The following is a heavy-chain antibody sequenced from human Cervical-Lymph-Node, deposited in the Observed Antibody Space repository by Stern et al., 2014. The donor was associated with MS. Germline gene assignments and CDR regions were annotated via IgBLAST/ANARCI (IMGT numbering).Heavy chain of an antibody. CDR2: ISSYNGNT. CDR3: ARERLRDFNDYHFDS. Sequence: VQLAESGPEVRQPGASVRVSCKASGYTFTTPNYGIAWVREAPGRGLEWMGWISSYNGNTVYAQKLQDRVTMTTDTSTSTAYMELRSLRSDDTAFYYCARERLRDFNDYHFDSWGQGTLVTVSS. V-gene: IGHV1-18*01. D-gene: IGHD4-11*01. CDR1: GYTFTTPNYG. J-gene: IGHJ4*02.